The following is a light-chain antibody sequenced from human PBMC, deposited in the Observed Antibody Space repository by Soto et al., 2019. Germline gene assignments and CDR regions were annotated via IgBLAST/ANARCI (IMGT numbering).Light chain of an antibody. CDR2: GAS. CDR3: QQYDNSTIT. CDR1: QSVSSS. V-gene: IGKV3-20*01. Sequence: EIVLTQSPATLSLSPGERAPLSCRASQSVSSSLAWYQQKPGQSPRLLIYGASTRATGIPDRFSGTGSETDFTLTISRLEPEDFAVYECQQYDNSTITFGQGTRLEIK. J-gene: IGKJ5*01.